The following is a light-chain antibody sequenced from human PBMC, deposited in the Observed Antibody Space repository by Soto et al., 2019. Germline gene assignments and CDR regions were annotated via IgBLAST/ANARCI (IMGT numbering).Light chain of an antibody. CDR3: SSYTSSSLVV. J-gene: IGLJ2*01. Sequence: QSALTQPASVSGSPGQSITISCTGTSSDVGGYNYVSWYQQHPGKAAKLMIYDVSNRPSGVSNRFSGSKSGNTASLTISGLQAEDEADYYCSSYTSSSLVVFGGGTQLTVL. CDR1: SSDVGGYNY. CDR2: DVS. V-gene: IGLV2-14*01.